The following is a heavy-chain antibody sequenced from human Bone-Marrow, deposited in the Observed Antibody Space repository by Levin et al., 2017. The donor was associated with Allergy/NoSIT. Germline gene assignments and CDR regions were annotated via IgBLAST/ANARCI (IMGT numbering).Heavy chain of an antibody. D-gene: IGHD3-9*01. Sequence: PGGSLRLSCAVSGFTFRRYDMHWVRQATGKGLEWVSGIGITGDTYYPDSVKGRFTISRDNAKNSLYLQMNSLRAGDTAVYFCARGFEAQSLWETIGGMDVWGQGTTVTVSS. V-gene: IGHV3-13*01. CDR3: ARGFEAQSLWETIGGMDV. J-gene: IGHJ6*02. CDR1: GFTFRRYD. CDR2: IGITGDT.